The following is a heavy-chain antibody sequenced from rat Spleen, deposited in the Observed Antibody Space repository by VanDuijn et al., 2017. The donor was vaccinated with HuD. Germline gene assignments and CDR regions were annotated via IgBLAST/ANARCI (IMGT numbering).Heavy chain of an antibody. CDR3: AREDALFDY. CDR1: GFTFSDYY. D-gene: IGHD3-1*01. CDR2: ISYDGSST. Sequence: EVQLVESDGGLVQPGRSLKLSCAASGFTFSDYYMAWVRQAPTKGLEWVATISYDGSSTYYRDSVKGRFTISRDNAKRTLYLQMYSMRSEDTATYYCAREDALFDYWGQGVMVTVSS. J-gene: IGHJ2*01. V-gene: IGHV5-29*01.